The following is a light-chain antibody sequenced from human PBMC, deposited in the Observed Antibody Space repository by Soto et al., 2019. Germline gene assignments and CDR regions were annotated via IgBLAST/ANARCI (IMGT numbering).Light chain of an antibody. V-gene: IGLV2-14*03. CDR2: DVG. CDR3: SSYTSSMTNV. Sequence: QSALTQPASVSGSPGQSITISCTGTSSDVGGYNSVSWYQHHPGKAPKIILYDVGDRPSGVSYRFSGSKSVNTASLTISGLQAADEANYFCSSYTSSMTNVFGSGTKLTVL. CDR1: SSDVGGYNS. J-gene: IGLJ1*01.